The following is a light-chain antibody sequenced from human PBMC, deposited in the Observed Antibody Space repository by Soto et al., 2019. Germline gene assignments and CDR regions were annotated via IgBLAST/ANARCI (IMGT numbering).Light chain of an antibody. CDR2: DVS. J-gene: IGLJ2*01. CDR1: SSDVGGYNY. Sequence: QSALTQPRSASGSPGQSITISCTGTSSDVGGYNYVSWYQQHPAKAPKLIIFDVSKRPSGVPNRFSGSKSGNTASLTISGLRAEDEADYYCCSYTGSSINTVVFGGGTQLTVL. CDR3: CSYTGSSINTVV. V-gene: IGLV2-11*01.